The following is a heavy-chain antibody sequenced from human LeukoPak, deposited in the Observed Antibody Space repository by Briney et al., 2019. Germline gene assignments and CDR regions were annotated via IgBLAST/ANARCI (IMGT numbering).Heavy chain of an antibody. CDR1: GVTFSSYV. V-gene: IGHV3-23*01. J-gene: IGHJ4*02. CDR3: ARARRDGSNSYYFDY. D-gene: IGHD5-24*01. CDR2: ISGSGGGT. Sequence: GGSLRLSCEASGVTFSSYVMSWVRRAPGKGPEWVSGISGSGGGTYYADSVKGRFAISRDNSKNTLYLQMGSLRAEDMAVYYCARARRDGSNSYYFDYWGQGTLVTVSS.